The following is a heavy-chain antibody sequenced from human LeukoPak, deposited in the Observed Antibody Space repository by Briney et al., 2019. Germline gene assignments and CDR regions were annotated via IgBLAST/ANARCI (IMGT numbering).Heavy chain of an antibody. CDR2: IIPIFGTA. CDR3: ARADTAMVPLYYYYYGMDV. Sequence: SVKVSFTASGGTFSSYAISWVRQAPGQGLEWMGGIIPIFGTANYAQKFQGRVTITADESTSTAYMELSSLRSEDTAVYYCARADTAMVPLYYYYYGMDVWGQGTTVTVSS. J-gene: IGHJ6*02. CDR1: GGTFSSYA. D-gene: IGHD5-18*01. V-gene: IGHV1-69*13.